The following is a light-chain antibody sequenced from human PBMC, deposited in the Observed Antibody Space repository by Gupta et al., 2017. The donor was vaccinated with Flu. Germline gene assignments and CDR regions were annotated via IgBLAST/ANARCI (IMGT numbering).Light chain of an antibody. CDR1: ALPREY. CDR2: EDK. J-gene: IGLJ3*02. V-gene: IGLV3-10*01. CDR3: YSKDSSGNQRV. Sequence: SYELTQPPSVSVSPGQTARITCSGDALPREYAYWYQQKSGQAPVLVIYEDKKRPSGIPERFSGCSSATMATSTISGAQVEDEADYYCYSKDSSGNQRVFGGGTKLTVL.